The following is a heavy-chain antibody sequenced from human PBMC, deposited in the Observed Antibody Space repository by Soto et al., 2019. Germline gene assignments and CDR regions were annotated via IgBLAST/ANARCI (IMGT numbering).Heavy chain of an antibody. Sequence: PSEPLSLTCTVSGGSISSYYWSWIRQPPGKGLEWIGYIYYSGSTNYNPSLKSRVTISVDTSKNQFSLKLSSVTAADTAVYYCARERYYYYMDVWGKGTTVTVSS. CDR2: IYYSGST. CDR1: GGSISSYY. J-gene: IGHJ6*03. V-gene: IGHV4-59*12. CDR3: ARERYYYYMDV.